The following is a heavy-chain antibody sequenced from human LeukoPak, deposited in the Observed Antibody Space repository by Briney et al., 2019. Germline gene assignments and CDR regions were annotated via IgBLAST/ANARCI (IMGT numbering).Heavy chain of an antibody. CDR3: ARGPMTTVYFDY. Sequence: PGGSLRLSCAASGFTFSSYGLHWIRQGPGKGLEYVSAISSNGDSTYYANSVKGRFTISRDNSKNTLYLQMGSLRAEDMAVYYCARGPMTTVYFDYWGQGTLVTVSS. J-gene: IGHJ4*02. CDR1: GFTFSSYG. V-gene: IGHV3-64*01. CDR2: ISSNGDST. D-gene: IGHD4-17*01.